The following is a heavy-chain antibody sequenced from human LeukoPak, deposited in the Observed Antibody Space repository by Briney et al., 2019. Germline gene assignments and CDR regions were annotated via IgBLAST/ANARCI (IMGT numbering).Heavy chain of an antibody. V-gene: IGHV4-4*07. Sequence: SETLSLTCTDSGDSISSYYWSWIRQPAGKGLEWIGRIYASGSTNYNPSLKSRVTMSLDTSKNQFSLNLSSVTAADTAVYYCARKALPGNWFDPWGQGTLDTVSS. CDR2: IYASGST. CDR3: ARKALPGNWFDP. J-gene: IGHJ5*02. CDR1: GDSISSYY.